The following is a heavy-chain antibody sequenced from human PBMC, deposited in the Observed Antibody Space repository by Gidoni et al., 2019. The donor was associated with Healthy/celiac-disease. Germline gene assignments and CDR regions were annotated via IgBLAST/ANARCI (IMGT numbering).Heavy chain of an antibody. CDR3: AKGLNYYDSSGYPRPDY. D-gene: IGHD3-22*01. CDR2: ISYDGSNK. Sequence: QVQLVESGGGVVQPGRSLRLSCAASGFSFRTYGMHWVSQAPGKGLEWVAVISYDGSNKYYADSVKGRFTISRDNPKNTLYLQINSLRAEDTAVYYCAKGLNYYDSSGYPRPDYWGQGTLVTVSS. V-gene: IGHV3-30*18. J-gene: IGHJ4*02. CDR1: GFSFRTYG.